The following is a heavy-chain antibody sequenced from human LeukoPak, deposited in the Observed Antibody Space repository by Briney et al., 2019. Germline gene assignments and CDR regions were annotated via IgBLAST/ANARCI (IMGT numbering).Heavy chain of an antibody. Sequence: SETLSLTCTVSGGSISSYYWSWIRQPPGKGLEWIGSIYHSGSTYYNPSLKSRVTISVDTSKNQFSLKLSSVTAADTAVYYCARKGWNTATFDPWGQGTLVTVSS. J-gene: IGHJ5*02. CDR3: ARKGWNTATFDP. V-gene: IGHV4-59*08. D-gene: IGHD5-18*01. CDR2: IYHSGST. CDR1: GGSISSYY.